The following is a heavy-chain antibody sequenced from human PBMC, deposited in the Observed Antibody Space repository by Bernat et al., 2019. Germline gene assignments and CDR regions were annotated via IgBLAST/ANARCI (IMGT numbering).Heavy chain of an antibody. D-gene: IGHD2-2*01. V-gene: IGHV1-2*04. Sequence: QVQLVQSGAEVKKPGASVKVSCKASGYTFTGYYMHWVRQAPGQGLEWMGWINPNSGGTNYAQKFQGWVTMTRDMSISTAYMELSRLRSDDTAVYYCARGYCSSTSCYPYGMDVWGQGTTVTVSS. CDR1: GYTFTGYY. CDR2: INPNSGGT. J-gene: IGHJ6*02. CDR3: ARGYCSSTSCYPYGMDV.